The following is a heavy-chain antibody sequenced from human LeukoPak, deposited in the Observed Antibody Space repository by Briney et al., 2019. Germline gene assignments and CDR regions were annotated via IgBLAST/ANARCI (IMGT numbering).Heavy chain of an antibody. CDR3: ARGRRYYDSSGYYYDYYYYYMDV. V-gene: IGHV4-34*01. J-gene: IGHJ6*03. CDR1: GGSFSGYY. Sequence: SETLSLTCAVYGGSFSGYYWSWIRQPPGKGLECIGEINHSGSTNYNPSLKSRVTISVDTSKNQFSLKLSSVTAADTAVYYCARGRRYYDSSGYYYDYYYYYMDVWGKGTTVTVSS. D-gene: IGHD3-22*01. CDR2: INHSGST.